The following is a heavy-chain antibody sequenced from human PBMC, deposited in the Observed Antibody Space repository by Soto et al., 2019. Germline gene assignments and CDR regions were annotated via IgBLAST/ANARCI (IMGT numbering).Heavy chain of an antibody. J-gene: IGHJ5*01. Sequence: SETLSLTCTLSGGSVRAPDWWNWVRQSPDKGLEWIAEVHISGHSNYNPSLRSRVSVSIDSSKNQFYLNLNSVTGADTAIYYCARVRQGCSANNCYFDPWGQGTQVTVSS. CDR3: ARVRQGCSANNCYFDP. V-gene: IGHV4-4*02. CDR2: VHISGHS. D-gene: IGHD1-1*01. CDR1: GGSVRAPDW.